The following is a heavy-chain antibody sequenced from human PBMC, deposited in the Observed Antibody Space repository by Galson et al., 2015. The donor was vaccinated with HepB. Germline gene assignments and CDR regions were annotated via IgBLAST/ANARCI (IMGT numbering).Heavy chain of an antibody. V-gene: IGHV3-23*01. Sequence: SLRLSCAASGFTFSSYVMSWVRQAPGKGLEWVSAISGSGGSTYYADSVKGRFTISRDNSKNTLYLQMNSLRAEDTAVYYCAKDGVYAAGPRDYWGQGTLVTVSS. CDR3: AKDGVYAAGPRDY. CDR2: ISGSGGST. CDR1: GFTFSSYV. D-gene: IGHD2/OR15-2a*01. J-gene: IGHJ4*02.